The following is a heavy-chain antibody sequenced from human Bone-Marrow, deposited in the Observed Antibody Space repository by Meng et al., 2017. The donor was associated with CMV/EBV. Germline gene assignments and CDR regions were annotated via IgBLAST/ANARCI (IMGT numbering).Heavy chain of an antibody. V-gene: IGHV3-30*02. CDR2: IKYDATET. J-gene: IGHJ4*02. D-gene: IGHD6-25*01. Sequence: GGSLRLSCEASGFIFNTYNMHWVRQAAGKGLEWLSFIKYDATETSYADSVRGRFFVSRDNTRKILFLQLSRLRPEDSGRYYCAFYSSSGYYFDYWGRGALVTSPQ. CDR3: AFYSSSGYYFDY. CDR1: GFIFNTYN.